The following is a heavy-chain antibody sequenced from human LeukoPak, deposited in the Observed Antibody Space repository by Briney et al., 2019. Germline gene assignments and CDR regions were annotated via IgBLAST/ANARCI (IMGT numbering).Heavy chain of an antibody. D-gene: IGHD3-22*01. V-gene: IGHV4-38-2*02. CDR2: IYHSGNT. J-gene: IGHJ4*02. Sequence: PSETLSLTCTVSNYSISSGYYWGWIRQPPGKGLEWIGNIYHSGNTYYNPSLKSRVRMSVDTSENQFSLKLSSVTAADTAVYYCARVTGYMIEDYFDYWGQGTLVTVSS. CDR3: ARVTGYMIEDYFDY. CDR1: NYSISSGYY.